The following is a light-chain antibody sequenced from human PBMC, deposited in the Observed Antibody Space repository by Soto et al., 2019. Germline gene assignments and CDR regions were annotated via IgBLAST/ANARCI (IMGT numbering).Light chain of an antibody. J-gene: IGKJ1*01. CDR1: QDISNY. Sequence: DIQMTQSPSSLSASVGDRVTITCQASQDISNYLNWYQKKPGKAPKLLIYDASQLKTGVPSRFSGSGSGTDFTFISSSLPTEDIVTYYYQQNDKLPPTFGEGTKLEIK. CDR3: QQNDKLPPT. V-gene: IGKV1-33*01. CDR2: DAS.